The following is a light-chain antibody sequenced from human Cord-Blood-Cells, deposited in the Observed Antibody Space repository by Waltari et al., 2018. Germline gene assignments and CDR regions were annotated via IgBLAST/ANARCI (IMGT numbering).Light chain of an antibody. CDR3: CSYAGSSTWV. J-gene: IGLJ3*02. CDR1: SSDVGRYNL. Sequence: QSALTQPASVSGSPGQSITIPCTGTSSDVGRYNLVSWYQQPPGKAPKLMIYEGSKRPSGVSNRFSGSESGNTASLTISGLQAEDEADYYCCSYAGSSTWVFGGGTKLTVL. V-gene: IGLV2-23*01. CDR2: EGS.